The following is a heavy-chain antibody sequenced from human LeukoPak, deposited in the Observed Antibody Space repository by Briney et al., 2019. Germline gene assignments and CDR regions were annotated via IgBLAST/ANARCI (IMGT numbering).Heavy chain of an antibody. CDR1: GGSISSYY. J-gene: IGHJ6*02. D-gene: IGHD3-10*01. CDR2: IHYSGST. CDR3: ARDSQIITMVRGVTPYYYYGMDV. Sequence: SETLSLTCTVSGGSISSYYWGWIRQPPGKGLEWIGNIHYSGSTNYNPSLKSRVTISVDTSKNQFSLKLSSVTAADTAVYYCARDSQIITMVRGVTPYYYYGMDVWGQGTTVTVSS. V-gene: IGHV4-59*01.